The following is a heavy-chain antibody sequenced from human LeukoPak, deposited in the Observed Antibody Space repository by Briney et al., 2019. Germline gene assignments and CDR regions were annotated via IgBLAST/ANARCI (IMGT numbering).Heavy chain of an antibody. Sequence: SETLSLTCTVSGGSVSSGSYYWSWIRQPPGKGLEWIGYIYYSGSTNYNPSLKSRVTISVDTSKNQFSLKLSSVTAADTAVYYCASYYYGSGIYAHNWFDPWGQGTLVTVSS. D-gene: IGHD3-10*01. CDR3: ASYYYGSGIYAHNWFDP. J-gene: IGHJ5*02. CDR1: GGSVSSGSYY. V-gene: IGHV4-61*01. CDR2: IYYSGST.